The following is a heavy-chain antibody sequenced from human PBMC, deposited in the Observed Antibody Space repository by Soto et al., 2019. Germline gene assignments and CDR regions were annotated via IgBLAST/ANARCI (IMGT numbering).Heavy chain of an antibody. CDR1: EFTRSSGR. CDR3: ASEQEPEGSSSLRVYYGMDV. J-gene: IGHJ6*02. V-gene: IGHV3-21*01. CDR2: MSGSSKYI. Sequence: EVHRGESGGGLVKSGGSLRLSCEASEFTRSSGRMTWIRQAPGMGLECVASMSGSSKYIHYADSVKGRFTISRDNPKYSLYLQMNRLRAEDTAVYYCASEQEPEGSSSLRVYYGMDVWGQGTTVTVSS. D-gene: IGHD6-6*01.